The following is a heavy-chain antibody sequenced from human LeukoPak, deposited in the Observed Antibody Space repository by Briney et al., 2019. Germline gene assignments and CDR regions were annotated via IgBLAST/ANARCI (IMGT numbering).Heavy chain of an antibody. CDR2: INPSSGGA. J-gene: IGHJ6*03. CDR3: ARAPRITMVRGGKAGYYYYMDV. V-gene: IGHV1-2*02. D-gene: IGHD3-10*01. Sequence: ASVKVSCKASGYTFTGYYIHWVRQAPGQGLEWMGWINPSSGGANYGQKFQGRVTITADKSTSTAYMELSSLRSEDTAVYYCARAPRITMVRGGKAGYYYYMDVWGKGTTVTISS. CDR1: GYTFTGYY.